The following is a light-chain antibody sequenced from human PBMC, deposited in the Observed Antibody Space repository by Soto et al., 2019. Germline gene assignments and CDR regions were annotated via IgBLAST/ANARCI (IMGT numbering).Light chain of an antibody. CDR1: TGPVTSGHY. CDR3: FLSYPGRLNV. V-gene: IGLV7-46*01. Sequence: QAVVTQEPSLTVSPGGTVTLTCDSNTGPVTSGHYPYWFQQKPGQAPRALIYDTDNKHSWTPARFSGSLRGGTAALTLSGAEPEDEADDYCFLSYPGRLNVFGPGTTLTVL. J-gene: IGLJ1*01. CDR2: DTD.